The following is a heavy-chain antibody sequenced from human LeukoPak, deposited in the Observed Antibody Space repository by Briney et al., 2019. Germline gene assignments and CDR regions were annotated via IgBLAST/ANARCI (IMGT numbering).Heavy chain of an antibody. V-gene: IGHV3-11*04. Sequence: GWSLRLSCAASGFTFSDYYMSWIRQAPGKGLEWDSYISSSGSTIYYADSVKGRFTISRDKAKNSLYLQMNSLRAEDTAVYYCALNPDYYGSGSFDYWGQGTLVTVSS. J-gene: IGHJ4*02. CDR3: ALNPDYYGSGSFDY. CDR2: ISSSGSTI. D-gene: IGHD3-10*01. CDR1: GFTFSDYY.